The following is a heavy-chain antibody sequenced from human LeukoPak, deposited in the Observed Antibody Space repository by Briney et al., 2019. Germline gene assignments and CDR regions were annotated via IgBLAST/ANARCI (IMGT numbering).Heavy chain of an antibody. CDR2: LKPDGSEE. CDR1: GFTFSSYW. CDR3: ARGLTFGDY. J-gene: IGHJ4*02. D-gene: IGHD3-16*01. V-gene: IGHV3-7*01. Sequence: GGSLRLSCAASGFTFSSYWMSWVRQAPGEGLEWVANLKPDGSEEYYVDSVKGRFTISRDNAKNSLYLQMDTLRPEDTAVYFCARGLTFGDYWGQGISVTVSS.